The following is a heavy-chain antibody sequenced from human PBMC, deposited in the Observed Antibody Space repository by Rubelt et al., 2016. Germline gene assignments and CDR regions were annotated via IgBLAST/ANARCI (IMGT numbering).Heavy chain of an antibody. V-gene: IGHV4-31*03. CDR2: IYYSGST. J-gene: IGHJ4*02. CDR3: ARRRIMGSVWTFDY. D-gene: IGHD6-19*01. Sequence: QVQLRESGPGLVKPSQTLSLTCSVSGGSISTGGYYWSWIRQHPAKGLEWIGYIYYSGSTYYSPSLRSRVTISVDTSKNQFSLKLSSVPAADTAVYYCARRRIMGSVWTFDYWGQGTLVTVSS. CDR1: GGSISTGGYY.